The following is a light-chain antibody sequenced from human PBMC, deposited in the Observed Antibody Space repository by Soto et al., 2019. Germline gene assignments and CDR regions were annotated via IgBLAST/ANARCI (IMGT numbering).Light chain of an antibody. V-gene: IGLV4-69*01. CDR2: LNSDGSH. CDR1: SGHSSYA. Sequence: QLVLTQSPSASASLGASVKLTCTLSSGHSSYAIAWHQQQPEKGPRYLMKLNSDGSHSKGDGIPDRFSGSSSGAERYLTISSLQSEDEADYYCQTWGLAANWVFGGGTQLTVL. CDR3: QTWGLAANWV. J-gene: IGLJ3*02.